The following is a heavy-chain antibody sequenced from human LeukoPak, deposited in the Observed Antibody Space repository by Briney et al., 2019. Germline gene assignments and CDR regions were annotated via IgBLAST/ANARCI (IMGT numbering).Heavy chain of an antibody. CDR3: ARGLVSAPLVCGY. CDR2: IRTSTGSP. J-gene: IGHJ4*02. V-gene: IGHV7-4-1*02. D-gene: IGHD3-16*01. CDR1: GYTFTSYA. Sequence: ASVKVSCKASGYTFTSYAINWVRQAPGQGLEYMGWIRTSTGSPTYAQGFTGRFVFSLDTSVNTAYLQISSLKAEDTAVYYCARGLVSAPLVCGYWGQGTLVTVSS.